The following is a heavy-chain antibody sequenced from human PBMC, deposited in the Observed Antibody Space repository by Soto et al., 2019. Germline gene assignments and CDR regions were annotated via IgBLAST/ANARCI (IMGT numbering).Heavy chain of an antibody. Sequence: HVQLVESGGGVVQPGRSLRLSCAASGFTFSSYGMHWVRQAPGKGLEWVAVISYDGSNKYYADSVKGRFTISRDNSKNTLYLQMNSLRAEDTAVYYCAKGYDILTGYFVDYWGQGTLVTVSS. CDR1: GFTFSSYG. J-gene: IGHJ4*02. CDR2: ISYDGSNK. D-gene: IGHD3-9*01. V-gene: IGHV3-30*18. CDR3: AKGYDILTGYFVDY.